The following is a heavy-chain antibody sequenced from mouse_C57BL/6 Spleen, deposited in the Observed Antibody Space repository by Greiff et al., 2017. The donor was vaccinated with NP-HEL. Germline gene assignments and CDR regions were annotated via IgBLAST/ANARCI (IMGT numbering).Heavy chain of an antibody. CDR1: GYSFTSYY. CDR3: ARGGLRRTDPFYAMDY. Sequence: QVQLKQSGPELVKPGASVKISCKASGYSFTSYYIHWVKQRPGQGLEWIGWIYPGSGNTKYNEKFKGKATLTADTSSSTAYMQLSSLTSEDSAVYYCARGGLRRTDPFYAMDYWGQGTSVTVSS. D-gene: IGHD2-4*01. CDR2: IYPGSGNT. J-gene: IGHJ4*01. V-gene: IGHV1-66*01.